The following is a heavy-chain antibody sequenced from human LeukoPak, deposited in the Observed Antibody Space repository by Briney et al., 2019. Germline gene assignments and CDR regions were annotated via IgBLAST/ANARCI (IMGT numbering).Heavy chain of an antibody. CDR3: ASTWDIAVAGTFPFDI. Sequence: GESLKISCKGSGYSLTSYWIGWVRQMPGKGLEWMGIIYPGDSDTRYSPSFQGQVTISADKSISTAYLQWSSLKASDTAMYYCASTWDIAVAGTFPFDIWGQGTMVTVSS. V-gene: IGHV5-51*01. J-gene: IGHJ3*02. CDR1: GYSLTSYW. D-gene: IGHD6-19*01. CDR2: IYPGDSDT.